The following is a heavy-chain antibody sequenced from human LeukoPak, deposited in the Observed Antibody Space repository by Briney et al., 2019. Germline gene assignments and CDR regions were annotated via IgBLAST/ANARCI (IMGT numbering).Heavy chain of an antibody. CDR3: AWAYSRDSAFDI. Sequence: PGGSLRLSCAASGFTFSSYSMNWVRQAPGKGLEWVSSISSSSSYIYYADSVKGRFTISRDNAKNSLYLQMNSLRAEDTAVHYCAWAYSRDSAFDIWGQGTMVTVSS. V-gene: IGHV3-21*01. J-gene: IGHJ3*02. D-gene: IGHD6-13*01. CDR2: ISSSSSYI. CDR1: GFTFSSYS.